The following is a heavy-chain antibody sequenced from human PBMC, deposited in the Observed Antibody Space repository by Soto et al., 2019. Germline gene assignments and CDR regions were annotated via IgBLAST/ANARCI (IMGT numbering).Heavy chain of an antibody. V-gene: IGHV4-39*01. CDR2: IYYSGST. CDR1: GGSISSSSYY. J-gene: IGHJ4*02. Sequence: SETLSLTCTVSGGSISSSSYYWGWIRQPPGKGLEWIGSIYYSGSTYYNPSLKSRVTISVDTSKNQFSLKLSSVTAADTAVYYCARRAGSSGSFLPPYYFDYWGQGTLVTVSS. CDR3: ARRAGSSGSFLPPYYFDY. D-gene: IGHD3-10*01.